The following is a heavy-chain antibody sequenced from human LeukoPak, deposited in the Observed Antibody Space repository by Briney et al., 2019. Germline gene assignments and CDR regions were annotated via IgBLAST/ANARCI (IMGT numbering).Heavy chain of an antibody. CDR2: INHSGST. Sequence: SSETLSLTCAVYGGSFSGYYWSWIRQPPGKGLEWIGEINHSGSTNYNPSLKSRVTISVDTSKNQFSLKLSSVTAADTAVYYCARHDRYVGAYNYFDYWGQGTLVTVSS. D-gene: IGHD1-26*01. CDR3: ARHDRYVGAYNYFDY. V-gene: IGHV4-34*01. J-gene: IGHJ4*02. CDR1: GGSFSGYY.